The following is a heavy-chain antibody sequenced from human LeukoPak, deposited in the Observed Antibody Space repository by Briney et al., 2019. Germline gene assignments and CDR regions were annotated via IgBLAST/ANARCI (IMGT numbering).Heavy chain of an antibody. J-gene: IGHJ4*02. Sequence: SETLSLTCVVYGESFSRYYWSWIRQPPGKGLEWIGEINHSGSTNYNPSLKSRVTISVGTSKNQFSLKLSSVTAVDTAVYYCARGFDYWGQGILVTVSS. V-gene: IGHV4-34*01. CDR1: GESFSRYY. CDR2: INHSGST. CDR3: ARGFDY.